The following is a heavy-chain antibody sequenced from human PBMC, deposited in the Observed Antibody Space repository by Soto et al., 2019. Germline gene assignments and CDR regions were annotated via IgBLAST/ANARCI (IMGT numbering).Heavy chain of an antibody. D-gene: IGHD1-26*01. CDR2: ISSSSSYI. CDR1: GFTFSSYS. V-gene: IGHV3-21*01. Sequence: GGSLRLSCAASGFTFSSYSMNWVRQAPGKGLEWVSSISSSSSYIYYADSVKGRFTISRDNAKNSLYLQMNSLRAEDTAVYYCARDRGSSSGSYYFFQHWGQGTLVTVSS. CDR3: ARDRGSSSGSYYFFQH. J-gene: IGHJ1*01.